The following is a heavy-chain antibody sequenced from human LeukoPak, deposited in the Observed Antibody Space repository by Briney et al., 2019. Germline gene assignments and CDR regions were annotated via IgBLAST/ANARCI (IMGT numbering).Heavy chain of an antibody. D-gene: IGHD3-22*01. CDR2: ISSSSSTI. V-gene: IGHV3-48*01. CDR3: ARYGDYYDSSDYFDY. CDR1: GFTFSSYS. Sequence: GGSLRLSCAASGFTFSSYSMNWVRQAPGKGLEWVSYISSSSSTIYYADSVKGRFTISRDNAKNSLYLQMNSLRAEDTAVYYCARYGDYYDSSDYFDYWGQGTLVTVSS. J-gene: IGHJ4*02.